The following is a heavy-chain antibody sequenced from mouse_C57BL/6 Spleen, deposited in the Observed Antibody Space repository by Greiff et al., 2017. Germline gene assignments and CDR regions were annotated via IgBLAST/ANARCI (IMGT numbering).Heavy chain of an antibody. J-gene: IGHJ1*03. CDR2: INPYNGDT. CDR1: GYSFTGYF. V-gene: IGHV1-20*01. D-gene: IGHD1-1*01. Sequence: EVKLMESGPELVKPGDSVKISCKASGYSFTGYFMNWVMQSHGKSLEWIGRINPYNGDTFYNQKFKGKATLTVDKSSSTAHMELRSLTSEDSAVYYCARSITTVVADWYFDVWGTGTTVTVSS. CDR3: ARSITTVVADWYFDV.